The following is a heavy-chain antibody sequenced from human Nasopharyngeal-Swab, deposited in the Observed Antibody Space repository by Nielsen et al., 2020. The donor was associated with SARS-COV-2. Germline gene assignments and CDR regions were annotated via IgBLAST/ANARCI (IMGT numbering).Heavy chain of an antibody. J-gene: IGHJ2*01. V-gene: IGHV3-23*01. Sequence: VCQAAGKGLVWVSAISGSGGSTYYADSVKGRFTISRDNSKNTLYLQMNSLRAEDTAVYYCAKVLGSSWYSNDWYFDLWGRGTLVTVSS. CDR2: ISGSGGST. CDR3: AKVLGSSWYSNDWYFDL. D-gene: IGHD6-13*01.